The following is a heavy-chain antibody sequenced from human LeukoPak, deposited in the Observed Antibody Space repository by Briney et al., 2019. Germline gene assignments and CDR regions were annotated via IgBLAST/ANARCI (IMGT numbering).Heavy chain of an antibody. V-gene: IGHV3-21*01. J-gene: IGHJ4*02. CDR1: GFIFSSYS. Sequence: TGGSLRLSCAASGFIFSSYSMNWVRQAPGKGLEWVSFISTSSSYIYYADSVKGRFTISRDNAKNSLYLQMNSLRAEDTAVYYCARTYYDILTGYNPYFDYWGQGILVTVSS. D-gene: IGHD3-9*01. CDR3: ARTYYDILTGYNPYFDY. CDR2: ISTSSSYI.